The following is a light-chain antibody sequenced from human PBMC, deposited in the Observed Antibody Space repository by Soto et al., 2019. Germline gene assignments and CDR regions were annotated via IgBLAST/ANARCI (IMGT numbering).Light chain of an antibody. CDR1: HNIINY. CDR3: QQANSFPLT. CDR2: VAS. J-gene: IGKJ4*01. Sequence: DIQMTQSPSSLSASVGDRVTITCRASHNIINYLNWYQQKPGKAPQLLIYVASMLESGVPSRFSGSGSGTDFTLTISSLQPEDFATYYCQQANSFPLTFGGGTKVDIK. V-gene: IGKV1-39*01.